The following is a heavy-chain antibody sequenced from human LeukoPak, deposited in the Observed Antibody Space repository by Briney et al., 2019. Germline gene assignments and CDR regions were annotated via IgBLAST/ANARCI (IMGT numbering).Heavy chain of an antibody. Sequence: SETLSLTCTVSGGSISSYYWSWIRQPPGKGVEWIGYIYYSGSTNYNPSLKSRVTISVDTSKNQFSLKLSSVTAADTAVYYCAREVITGYFDYWGQGTLVTVSS. CDR2: IYYSGST. CDR1: GGSISSYY. J-gene: IGHJ4*02. CDR3: AREVITGYFDY. D-gene: IGHD4-11*01. V-gene: IGHV4-59*01.